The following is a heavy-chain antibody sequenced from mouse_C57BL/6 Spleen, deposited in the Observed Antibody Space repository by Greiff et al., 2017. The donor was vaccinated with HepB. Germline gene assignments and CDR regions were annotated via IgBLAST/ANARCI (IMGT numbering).Heavy chain of an antibody. D-gene: IGHD1-1*01. CDR2: IYPGDGDT. CDR3: ANHYYGSPYYFDY. J-gene: IGHJ2*01. Sequence: LQESGPELVKPGASVKISCKASGYAFSSSWMNWVKQRPGKGLEWIGRIYPGDGDTNYNGKFKGKATLTADKSSSTAYMQLSSLTSEDSAVYFCANHYYGSPYYFDYWGQGTTLTVSS. CDR1: GYAFSSSW. V-gene: IGHV1-82*01.